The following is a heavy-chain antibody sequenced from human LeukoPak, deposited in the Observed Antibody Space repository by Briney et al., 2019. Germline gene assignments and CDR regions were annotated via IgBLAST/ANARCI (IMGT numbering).Heavy chain of an antibody. D-gene: IGHD5-12*01. J-gene: IGHJ5*02. V-gene: IGHV3-13*04. CDR1: GFTFSSSD. CDR2: IGTAGDT. Sequence: GGSLRLSCAASGFTFSSSDTHCARQATGKGLELVSAIGTAGDTYYPGSVKGRFAISRENAKKSLYLQMNSLRAGDTAVYYGARARGGSNWFDPWGQGTLVTVSS. CDR3: ARARGGSNWFDP.